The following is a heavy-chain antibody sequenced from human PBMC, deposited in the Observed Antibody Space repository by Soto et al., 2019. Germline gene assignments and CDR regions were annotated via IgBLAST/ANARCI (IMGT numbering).Heavy chain of an antibody. CDR2: IIPIFGTA. J-gene: IGHJ6*02. CDR1: GGTFSSYA. V-gene: IGHV1-69*01. D-gene: IGHD5-12*01. CDR3: ALYPGYDSRVYSDGMDV. Sequence: QVQLVQSGAEVKKPGSSVKVSCKASGGTFSSYAISWVRQAPGQGLEWMGGIIPIFGTANYAQKFQGRVSITADESTRTADMELSSLRSEDTAVYYCALYPGYDSRVYSDGMDVGGQATTVTVSS.